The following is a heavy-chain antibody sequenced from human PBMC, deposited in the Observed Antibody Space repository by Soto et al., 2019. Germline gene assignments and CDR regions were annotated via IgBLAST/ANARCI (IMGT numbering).Heavy chain of an antibody. V-gene: IGHV3-33*01. CDR1: GFTFSNYG. J-gene: IGHJ1*01. CDR3: ARDGRYYDSSGYCYEYFQH. Sequence: QVQLVESGGGVVRPGTSLRLSCAASGFTFSNYGMHWVRQAPGKGLEWVAVIWYDGSIQYYADSVKGRLTISRDNSKNTLYLQMNSLRAEDTAVYYCARDGRYYDSSGYCYEYFQHWGQGTLVTVSS. CDR2: IWYDGSIQ. D-gene: IGHD3-22*01.